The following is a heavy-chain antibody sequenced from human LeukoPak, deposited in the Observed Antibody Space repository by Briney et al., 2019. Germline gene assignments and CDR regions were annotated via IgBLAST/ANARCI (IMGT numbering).Heavy chain of an antibody. Sequence: GGSLRLSCAASGLTFSSYSMNWVRQAPGKGLEWVSVIYSGGSTYYADSVKGRFTISRDNAKNSLYLQMNSLRAEDTAVYYCARDTTPIDNELGNYYYYYYMDVWGKGTTVTVSS. CDR3: ARDTTPIDNELGNYYYYYYMDV. V-gene: IGHV3-66*01. D-gene: IGHD2-15*01. CDR2: IYSGGST. J-gene: IGHJ6*03. CDR1: GLTFSSYS.